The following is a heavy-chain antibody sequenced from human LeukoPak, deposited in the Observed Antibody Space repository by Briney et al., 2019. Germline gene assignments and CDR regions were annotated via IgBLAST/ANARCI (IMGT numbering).Heavy chain of an antibody. CDR1: GFTFSDYS. D-gene: IGHD3-16*01. V-gene: IGHV3-74*01. J-gene: IGHJ4*02. CDR3: ASAYYHYYFDY. Sequence: GGSLRLSCAASGFTFSDYSMHWVRQAPGKGLVWVSRINGDGSSTSYADSVKGRFTISRDNAKNTLYLQMNSLRAEDSAVYYCASAYYHYYFDYWGQGTLVTVSS. CDR2: INGDGSST.